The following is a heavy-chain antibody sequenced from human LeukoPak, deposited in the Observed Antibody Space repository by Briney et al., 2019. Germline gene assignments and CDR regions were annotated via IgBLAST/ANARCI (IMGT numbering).Heavy chain of an antibody. J-gene: IGHJ6*02. CDR2: ISSSSSYI. D-gene: IGHD2-2*01. CDR1: GFTFSSYS. V-gene: IGHV3-21*01. Sequence: GGSLRLSFAASGFTFSSYSMNWVRQAPGKGLEWVSSISSSSSYIYYADSVKGRFTISRDNAKNSLYLQMNSLRAEDTAVYYCARDRLVVPAPTAVSYYYGMDVWGQGTTVTVSS. CDR3: ARDRLVVPAPTAVSYYYGMDV.